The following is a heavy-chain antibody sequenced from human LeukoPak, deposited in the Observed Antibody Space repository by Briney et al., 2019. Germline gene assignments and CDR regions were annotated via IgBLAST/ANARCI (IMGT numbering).Heavy chain of an antibody. V-gene: IGHV3-30*04. D-gene: IGHD4-23*01. Sequence: PGRSLRLSCAASGFTFSSYAMHWVRQAPGKGLEWVAVISYVGRNKYYADSVKGRFTISRDSSKNSLYLQMNSLRAEDTAVYYCARDFELEVITPAYYMGVWGKGTTVTVSS. CDR3: ARDFELEVITPAYYMGV. CDR2: ISYVGRNK. J-gene: IGHJ6*03. CDR1: GFTFSSYA.